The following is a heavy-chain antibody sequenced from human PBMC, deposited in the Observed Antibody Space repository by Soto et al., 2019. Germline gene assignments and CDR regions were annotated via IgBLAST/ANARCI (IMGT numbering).Heavy chain of an antibody. CDR1: GGSISSSDW. D-gene: IGHD6-13*01. CDR2: IHYSGRS. J-gene: IGHJ4*02. CDR3: ATRTRQPV. Sequence: QVQLQESGPGLVKPSGTLSLTCAVSGGSISSSDWCTWVRQPPGKGLEWIGDIHYSGRSNHNSSLGSRVTISMDKSKNEFSLRLTSVTAADTAVYYCATRTRQPVWGQGTLVTVSS. V-gene: IGHV4-4*02.